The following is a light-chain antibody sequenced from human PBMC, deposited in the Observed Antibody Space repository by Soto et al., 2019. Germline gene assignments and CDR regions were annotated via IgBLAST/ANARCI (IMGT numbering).Light chain of an antibody. CDR2: GAS. J-gene: IGKJ1*01. CDR3: QQYNNWPKT. CDR1: QSVSNN. Sequence: EIVFPQSPGTLSLSPGERATLSCRASQSVSNNYLAWYQQKPGQAPRLLIYGASNRATGIPDRFSGSGSGTEFTLTISSLQSEDFAVYYCQQYNNWPKTFGQGTKVDNK. V-gene: IGKV3D-15*01.